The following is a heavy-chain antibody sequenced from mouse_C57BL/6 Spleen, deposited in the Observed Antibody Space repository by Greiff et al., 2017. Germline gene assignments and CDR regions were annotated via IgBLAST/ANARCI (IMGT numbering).Heavy chain of an antibody. CDR2: IYPGDGDT. D-gene: IGHD4-1*01. J-gene: IGHJ4*01. V-gene: IGHV1-82*01. Sequence: QVQLQQSGPELVKPGASVKISCKASGYAFSSSWMNWVKQRPGKGLEWIGRIYPGDGDTNYNGKFKGKATLTADKSSSTAYMQLSSLTSEDSAVYFCAREGANWDGAMDYWGQGTSVTVSS. CDR3: AREGANWDGAMDY. CDR1: GYAFSSSW.